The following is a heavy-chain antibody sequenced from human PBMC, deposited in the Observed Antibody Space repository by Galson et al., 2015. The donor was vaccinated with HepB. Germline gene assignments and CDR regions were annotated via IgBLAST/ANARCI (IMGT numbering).Heavy chain of an antibody. J-gene: IGHJ6*02. CDR3: ARDSSSWSYYYYGMDV. CDR1: GGSISSYY. Sequence: ETLSLTCAVYGGSISSYYWSWIRQPPGKGLEWIGYIYYSGSTNYNPSLKSRVTISVDTSKNQFSLKLSSVTAADTAVYYCARDSSSWSYYYYGMDVWGQGTTVTVSS. D-gene: IGHD6-13*01. CDR2: IYYSGST. V-gene: IGHV4-59*01.